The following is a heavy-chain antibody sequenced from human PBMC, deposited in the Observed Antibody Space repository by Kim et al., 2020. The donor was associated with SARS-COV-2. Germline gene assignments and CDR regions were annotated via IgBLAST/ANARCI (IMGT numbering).Heavy chain of an antibody. CDR2: IFVGGTT. CDR3: ARDHYYGSYID. Sequence: GGSLRLSCAASGFTVRSNYMTWVRQAPGKGLEWVSVIFVGGTTYYADSVKGRFTISRDHSANTVYLQMTSLRAEDTAVYYCARDHYYGSYIDWGQGTLVT. CDR1: GFTVRSNY. J-gene: IGHJ4*02. D-gene: IGHD3-10*01. V-gene: IGHV3-53*01.